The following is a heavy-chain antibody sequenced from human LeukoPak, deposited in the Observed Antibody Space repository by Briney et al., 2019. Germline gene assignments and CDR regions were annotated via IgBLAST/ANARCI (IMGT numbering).Heavy chain of an antibody. Sequence: GGSLRLSCAASGFTFSSYSMNWVRQAPVKALEWVSSISSSSSYIYYADSVKGRFTISRDNAKNSLYLQMNSLRAEDTAVYYCARAGLNGDSPVDYWGQGTLVTVSS. D-gene: IGHD2-15*01. J-gene: IGHJ4*02. V-gene: IGHV3-21*01. CDR2: ISSSSSYI. CDR3: ARAGLNGDSPVDY. CDR1: GFTFSSYS.